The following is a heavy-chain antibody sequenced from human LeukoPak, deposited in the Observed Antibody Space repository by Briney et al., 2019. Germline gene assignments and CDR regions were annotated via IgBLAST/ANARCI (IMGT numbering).Heavy chain of an antibody. Sequence: GGSLRLSCAASGFTFSSYWMHWVRQAPGKGLVWVSRIDMDGRSTSYADSVRGRFTISRDNAKNTLYLQMNSLRVDDTAVYYCARGGLEPVDYWGQGTLVTVSS. V-gene: IGHV3-74*01. J-gene: IGHJ4*02. CDR2: IDMDGRST. D-gene: IGHD1-1*01. CDR3: ARGGLEPVDY. CDR1: GFTFSSYW.